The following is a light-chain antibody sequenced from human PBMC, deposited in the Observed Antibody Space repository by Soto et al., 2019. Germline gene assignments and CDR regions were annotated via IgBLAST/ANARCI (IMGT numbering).Light chain of an antibody. V-gene: IGKV3-11*01. CDR2: GAS. J-gene: IGKJ4*01. Sequence: EIVLTQSAATLSLSPGERATLSCRASQSVSSYLAWYQQKPGQTPRLLIYGASSRATGIPDRFSGSGSGTDFTLTISRLEPEDFAVYYCQQYNNWPLTFGGGTKVDIK. CDR3: QQYNNWPLT. CDR1: QSVSSY.